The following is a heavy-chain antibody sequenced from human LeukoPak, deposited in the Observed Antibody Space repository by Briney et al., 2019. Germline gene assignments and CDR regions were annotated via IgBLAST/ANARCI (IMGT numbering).Heavy chain of an antibody. CDR2: ISSRDTTI. Sequence: GGSLRLSCAASGFTFRSYEMNWVRQAPGKGLEWVSYISSRDTTIYYADSVKGRFTISRDNAKNSLYLQMNSLRAEDTAVYYCARTDLVPHYFYYYMDVWSKGTTVTVSS. V-gene: IGHV3-48*03. CDR1: GFTFRSYE. D-gene: IGHD2-8*01. J-gene: IGHJ6*03. CDR3: ARTDLVPHYFYYYMDV.